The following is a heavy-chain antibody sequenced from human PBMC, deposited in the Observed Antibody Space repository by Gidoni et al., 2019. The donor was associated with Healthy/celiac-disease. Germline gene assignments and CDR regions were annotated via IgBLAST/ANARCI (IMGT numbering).Heavy chain of an antibody. Sequence: QVQLVQSGAEVKKPGASVKVSCKASGYTFTGYYMHWVRQAPGQGLEWMGWINPNSGGTNYAQKFQGRVTMTRDTSISTAYMELSRLRSDDTAVYYCAAIEAYYYDSSGYYPVDYWGQGTLVTVSS. J-gene: IGHJ4*02. D-gene: IGHD3-22*01. CDR2: INPNSGGT. CDR1: GYTFTGYY. CDR3: AAIEAYYYDSSGYYPVDY. V-gene: IGHV1-2*02.